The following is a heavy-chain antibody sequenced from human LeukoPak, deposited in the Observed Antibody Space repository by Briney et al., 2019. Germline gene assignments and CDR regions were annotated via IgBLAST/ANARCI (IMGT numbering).Heavy chain of an antibody. CDR1: GFTFSSYA. Sequence: GGSLRLSCAASGFTFSSYAMHWVRQAPGKGLEWVAVISYDGSNKYYADSVKGRFTISRDDSKNTLYLQMNSLRAEDTAVYYCARGGDSSYYGDYWGQGTLVTVSS. V-gene: IGHV3-30*14. D-gene: IGHD3-22*01. CDR2: ISYDGSNK. CDR3: ARGGDSSYYGDY. J-gene: IGHJ4*02.